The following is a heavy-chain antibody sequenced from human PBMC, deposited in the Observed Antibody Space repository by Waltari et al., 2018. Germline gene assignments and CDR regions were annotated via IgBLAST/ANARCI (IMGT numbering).Heavy chain of an antibody. CDR1: GGTFSRHT. Sequence: QVQLVQSGAEVKKPGSSVKVSCKASGGTFSRHTITWLRQAPGQGLQWLGRIVPLFGTTNYAQKFQARITITADEFTSTVYMELSSLRSEDTAVYYCAKNMGIGVTTTPGVFDSWGQGTLVTVSS. CDR3: AKNMGIGVTTTPGVFDS. J-gene: IGHJ4*02. V-gene: IGHV1-69*15. CDR2: IVPLFGTT. D-gene: IGHD6-19*01.